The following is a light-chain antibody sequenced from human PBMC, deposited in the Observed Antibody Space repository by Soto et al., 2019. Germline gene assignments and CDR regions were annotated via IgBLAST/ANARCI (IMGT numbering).Light chain of an antibody. CDR1: NSDVGSYNL. CDR3: CSDAGSSAYV. CDR2: EVS. J-gene: IGLJ1*01. V-gene: IGLV2-23*02. Sequence: QTVLTQPSAVSVTPGQSLTIPRTRTNSDVGSYNLVSWYQQHPGEAPKLMIYEVSKRPSGVSNRFSVSKSGNTASLTISSIVAEDEADYCCCSDAGSSAYVVGTATKVTVL.